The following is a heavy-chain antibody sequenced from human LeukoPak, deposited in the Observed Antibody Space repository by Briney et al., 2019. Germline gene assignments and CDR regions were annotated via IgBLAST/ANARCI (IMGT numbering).Heavy chain of an antibody. D-gene: IGHD5-18*01. CDR2: IYYSGST. CDR1: SGFISSYY. Sequence: SEILSLTCTVSSGFISSYYWSWIRQPPGKGLEWIGYIYYSGSTNYSPSLKSRVTISIDTSKNQFSLKLSSVIAADTAVYYCARGRDTAMVIDYWGQGTLVTVSS. J-gene: IGHJ4*02. CDR3: ARGRDTAMVIDY. V-gene: IGHV4-59*01.